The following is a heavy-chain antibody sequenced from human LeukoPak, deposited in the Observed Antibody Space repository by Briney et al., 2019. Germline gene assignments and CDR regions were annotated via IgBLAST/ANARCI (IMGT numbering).Heavy chain of an antibody. D-gene: IGHD3-10*01. CDR2: ISSSSSYI. J-gene: IGHJ6*04. V-gene: IGHV3-21*01. Sequence: GGSLRLSCAASGFTFSSYSMNWVRQAPGKGLEWVSSISSSSSYIYYADSVKGRFTISRDNAKNSLYLQMNSLRAEDTAVYYCARGPDYYGSGSYYWGFFVDHYGMDVWGKGTTVTVSS. CDR3: ARGPDYYGSGSYYWGFFVDHYGMDV. CDR1: GFTFSSYS.